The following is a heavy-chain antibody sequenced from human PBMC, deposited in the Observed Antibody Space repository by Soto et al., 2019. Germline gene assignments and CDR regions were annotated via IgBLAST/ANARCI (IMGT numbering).Heavy chain of an antibody. CDR2: ISNGGSSV. Sequence: QVQLVDSGGALVEPGGSLRLSCVASGFTFSDSYMTWIRQAPGKGLEWIAYISNGGSSVNHADSVKGRFTISRDNAKNSLYLQMNSLRAEDTAVYYCAKGHTILDLRGQGTLVIVYS. D-gene: IGHD3-10*01. CDR3: AKGHTILDL. J-gene: IGHJ5*02. CDR1: GFTFSDSY. V-gene: IGHV3-11*01.